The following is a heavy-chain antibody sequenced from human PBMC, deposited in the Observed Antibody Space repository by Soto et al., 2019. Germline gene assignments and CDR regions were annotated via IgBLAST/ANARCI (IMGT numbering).Heavy chain of an antibody. D-gene: IGHD6-13*01. CDR2: IIPIFGTA. Sequence: SVKVSCKASGGTFSSYAISWVRQAPGQGLEWMGGIIPIFGTANYAQKFQGRVTITADKSTSTAYMELSSLRSEDTAVYYCARTAFSIAEAETYYYGMDVWGQGTTVTVS. V-gene: IGHV1-69*06. J-gene: IGHJ6*02. CDR1: GGTFSSYA. CDR3: ARTAFSIAEAETYYYGMDV.